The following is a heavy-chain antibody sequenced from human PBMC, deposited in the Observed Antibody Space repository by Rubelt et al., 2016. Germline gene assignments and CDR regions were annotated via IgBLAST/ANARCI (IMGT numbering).Heavy chain of an antibody. Sequence: QVQLQQWGAGLLKPSETLSLTCAVYGGSFSGYYWSWIRQPPGKGLEWIGEINHSGSTNYNPSLKGRVTKSGETSKNQWSLKRSVVTAAETAGYYCARGGWLQWLWGQGTLVTVSS. CDR3: ARGGWLQWL. CDR1: GGSFSGYY. V-gene: IGHV4-34*01. D-gene: IGHD5-24*01. J-gene: IGHJ4*02. CDR2: INHSGST.